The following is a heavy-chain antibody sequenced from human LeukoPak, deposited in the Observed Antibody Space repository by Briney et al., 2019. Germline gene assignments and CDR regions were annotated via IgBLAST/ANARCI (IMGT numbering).Heavy chain of an antibody. V-gene: IGHV4-39*02. D-gene: IGHD3-22*01. Sequence: PSETLSLTCTVSGGSISGSSYYWGWLRQPPGKGLEWIANAYYTGTTYYNPSLKSRVTVSVDTSKNQFSLKLSSVTAADTAVYYCARERGPYHYDSSGYYGRGREKNYFDYWGQGTLVTVSS. CDR2: AYYTGTT. J-gene: IGHJ4*02. CDR1: GGSISGSSYY. CDR3: ARERGPYHYDSSGYYGRGREKNYFDY.